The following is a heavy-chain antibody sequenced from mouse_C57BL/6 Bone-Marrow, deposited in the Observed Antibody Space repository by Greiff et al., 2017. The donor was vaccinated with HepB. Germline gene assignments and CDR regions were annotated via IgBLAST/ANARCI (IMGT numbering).Heavy chain of an antibody. CDR1: GFTFSDYG. V-gene: IGHV5-17*01. Sequence: EVKLVESGGGLVKPGGSLKLSCAASGFTFSDYGMHWVRQAPEKGLEWVAYISSGSSTIYYADTVKGRFTISRDNAKNTLFLQMTSLRSEDTAMYYCARGYYGYRFAYWGQVTLVTVSA. J-gene: IGHJ3*01. CDR3: ARGYYGYRFAY. CDR2: ISSGSSTI. D-gene: IGHD2-2*01.